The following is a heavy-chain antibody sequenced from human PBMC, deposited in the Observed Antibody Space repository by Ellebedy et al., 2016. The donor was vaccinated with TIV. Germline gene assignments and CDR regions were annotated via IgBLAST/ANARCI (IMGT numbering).Heavy chain of an antibody. CDR2: ISSSSSYI. V-gene: IGHV3-21*01. CDR3: ASSNYSNNNWFDT. D-gene: IGHD4-11*01. J-gene: IGHJ5*02. Sequence: GESLKISCAASGFTFSSYSMNWVRQAPGKGLEWVSSISSSSSYIYYADSVKGRFTISRDNAKNSLYLQMTSLRAEDTAVYYCASSNYSNNNWFDTWGQGTLVTASS. CDR1: GFTFSSYS.